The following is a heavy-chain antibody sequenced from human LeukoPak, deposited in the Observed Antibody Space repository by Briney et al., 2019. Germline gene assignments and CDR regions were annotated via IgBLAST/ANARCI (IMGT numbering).Heavy chain of an antibody. D-gene: IGHD3-10*02. CDR3: AELGITMIGGV. V-gene: IGHV3-48*03. CDR1: GFTFNSYE. CDR2: VSSSGSTI. Sequence: GGSLRLSCAASGFTFNSYEMNWVRQAPGKGLEWVSYVSSSGSTIYYADSVKGRFTISRDNAKNSLYLQMNSLRAEDTAVYYCAELGITMIGGVWGKGTTVTISS. J-gene: IGHJ6*04.